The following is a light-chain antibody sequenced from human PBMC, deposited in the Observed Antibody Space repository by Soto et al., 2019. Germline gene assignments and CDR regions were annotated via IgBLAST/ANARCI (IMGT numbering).Light chain of an antibody. V-gene: IGKV1-5*03. CDR2: TAS. J-gene: IGKJ1*01. CDR1: QSISTW. Sequence: DIQMTQSPFTLAASVGDRVTITCRASQSISTWMAWYQQKPGKAPKLLIYTASSLESGVPSRFSGSGSGTEFTLTISSLQPDDFATYYRQQYHSWTFGQGTKVDIK. CDR3: QQYHSWT.